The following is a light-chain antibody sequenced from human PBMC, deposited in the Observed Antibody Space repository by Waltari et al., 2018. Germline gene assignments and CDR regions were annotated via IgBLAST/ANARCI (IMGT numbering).Light chain of an antibody. J-gene: IGLJ3*02. Sequence: QTVVTQEPSFSVSPGGTVTLPCGLSSGSVSTSYYPSWYQQTPGQAPRTLLYSTNTRSSGVPDRFSGSILGNKAALTITGAQADDESDYYCVLYMGSGISVFGGGTKLTVL. V-gene: IGLV8-61*01. CDR1: SGSVSTSYY. CDR2: STN. CDR3: VLYMGSGISV.